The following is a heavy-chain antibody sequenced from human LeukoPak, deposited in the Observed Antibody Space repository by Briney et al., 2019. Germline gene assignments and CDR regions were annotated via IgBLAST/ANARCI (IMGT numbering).Heavy chain of an antibody. CDR2: IYGSEGT. Sequence: SQTLSLTCSVSGVSIISGSYYWSWIRQPAGKGLEWIGRIYGSEGTDYNPSLKSRVDMSVDPSKRQFSLKLRSVTPTDTAVYFCARVSGSYDAVDYWGQGTLVTVFS. J-gene: IGHJ4*02. V-gene: IGHV4-61*02. D-gene: IGHD1-26*01. CDR1: GVSIISGSYY. CDR3: ARVSGSYDAVDY.